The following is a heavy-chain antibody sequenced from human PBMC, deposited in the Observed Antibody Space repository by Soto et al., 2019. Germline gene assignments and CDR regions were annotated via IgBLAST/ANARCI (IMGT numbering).Heavy chain of an antibody. CDR1: GYIFTSYW. D-gene: IGHD5-12*01. CDR3: ARPTTGYSCYDLYWLDP. Sequence: GESLKISCKGSGYIFTSYWNGWVRQMPGKGLEWMGIIYPGDSDTRYCPSFQGQVTISAVKSISTAYLQWSSLKAADTAMYYCARPTTGYSCYDLYWLDPWGQGTLVTVSS. V-gene: IGHV5-51*01. J-gene: IGHJ5*02. CDR2: IYPGDSDT.